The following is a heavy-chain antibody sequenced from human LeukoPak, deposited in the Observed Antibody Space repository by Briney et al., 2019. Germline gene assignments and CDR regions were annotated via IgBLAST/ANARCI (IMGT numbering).Heavy chain of an antibody. D-gene: IGHD3-22*01. CDR3: ARIMYYYDSSGYHGEYYFDY. Sequence: SVKLSCKAPVATFTSYAISWVRQPPGQGLEWMGGIIPIFGIANYAQKFQGRVTITADESTSTAYMELSSLRSEDTAVYYCARIMYYYDSSGYHGEYYFDYWGQGTLVTVSS. J-gene: IGHJ4*02. V-gene: IGHV1-69*13. CDR2: IIPIFGIA. CDR1: VATFTSYA.